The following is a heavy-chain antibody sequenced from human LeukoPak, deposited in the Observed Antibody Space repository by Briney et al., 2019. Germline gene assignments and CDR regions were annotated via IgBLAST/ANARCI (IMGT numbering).Heavy chain of an antibody. D-gene: IGHD1-26*01. Sequence: GGSLRLSCAASGFTFSSYMMNWVRQARGKGLEWVSYINSNSRTIYYADSVKGRFTVSRDNAKNSLYLQMNSLRDEDTAVYYCARDPTISGSYSDYWGQGTLVTVSS. J-gene: IGHJ4*02. V-gene: IGHV3-48*02. CDR1: GFTFSSYM. CDR2: INSNSRTI. CDR3: ARDPTISGSYSDY.